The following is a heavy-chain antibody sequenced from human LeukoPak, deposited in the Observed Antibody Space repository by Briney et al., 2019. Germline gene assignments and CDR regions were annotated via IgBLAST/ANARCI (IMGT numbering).Heavy chain of an antibody. CDR2: INPDTGDK. D-gene: IGHD2-21*02. J-gene: IGHJ4*02. CDR3: ARTTSMTASGYDY. CDR1: GYTFTNYH. Sequence: ASVKVSCKASGYTFTNYHINWVRPASGQGLDWMTWINPDTGDKGYARKFRDRVTITTDTSISTAYMELSSLSSEDTAVYFCARTTSMTASGYDYWGQGTLVSVSS. V-gene: IGHV1-8*03.